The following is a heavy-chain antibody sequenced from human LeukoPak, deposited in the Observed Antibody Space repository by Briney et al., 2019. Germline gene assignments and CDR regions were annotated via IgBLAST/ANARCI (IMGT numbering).Heavy chain of an antibody. CDR3: AKDFSQYGIAARIPIDY. D-gene: IGHD6-6*01. V-gene: IGHV3-30*18. Sequence: GGSLRLSCAGSGFTFRTYGMHWVRQAPGKGLEWVAIISDDGSNKYYADSVKGRFTISRDNSEKTLYLQMNSLRAEDTAVYYCAKDFSQYGIAARIPIDYWGQGTLVTVSS. CDR2: ISDDGSNK. J-gene: IGHJ4*02. CDR1: GFTFRTYG.